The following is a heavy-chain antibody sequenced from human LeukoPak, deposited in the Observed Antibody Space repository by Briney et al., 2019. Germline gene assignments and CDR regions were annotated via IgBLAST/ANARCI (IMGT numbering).Heavy chain of an antibody. V-gene: IGHV3-33*01. CDR3: ARDRVGYYYYGMDV. CDR2: IWYDGSSK. D-gene: IGHD1-26*01. Sequence: GGSLRLSCAASGFTFSSYGMHWVRQAPGKGLEWVAVIWYDGSSKYYADSVKGRFTISRDNSKNTLYLQMNSLRAEDTAVYYCARDRVGYYYYGMDVWGQGTTVTVSS. CDR1: GFTFSSYG. J-gene: IGHJ6*02.